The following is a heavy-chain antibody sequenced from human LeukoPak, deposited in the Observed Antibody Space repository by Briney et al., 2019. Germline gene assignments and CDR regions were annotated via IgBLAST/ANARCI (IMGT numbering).Heavy chain of an antibody. CDR2: IYTSGST. D-gene: IGHD3-22*01. Sequence: SETLSLTCTVSGCSITSGSYYWIWIRQPAGKGLEWIGRIYTSGSTDYNPSLKSRVTMSVDTSKNQFSLKLSSVTAADTAVYYCARGRSGYFDYWGQGTLVTVSS. V-gene: IGHV4-61*02. J-gene: IGHJ4*02. CDR3: ARGRSGYFDY. CDR1: GCSITSGSYY.